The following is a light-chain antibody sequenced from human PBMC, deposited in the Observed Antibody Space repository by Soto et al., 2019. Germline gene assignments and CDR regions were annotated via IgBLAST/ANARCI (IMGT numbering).Light chain of an antibody. J-gene: IGLJ3*02. CDR1: SSNIGSEY. V-gene: IGLV1-47*01. CDR3: AARDDSLSGHWV. CDR2: RNN. Sequence: QSVLTQPPSASGTPGQRVTISCSGSSSNIGSEYVVWYQHLPGTAPKLLIYRNNQRPSRVPDRFAGSKSGTSASLAISGLRSEDEADYYCAARDDSLSGHWVFGGGTKLTVL.